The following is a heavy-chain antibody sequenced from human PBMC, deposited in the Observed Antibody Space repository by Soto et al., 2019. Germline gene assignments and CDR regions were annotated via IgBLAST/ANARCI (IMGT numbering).Heavy chain of an antibody. J-gene: IGHJ2*01. V-gene: IGHV1-69*13. CDR1: GGTFSSYA. CDR2: IIPIFGTA. D-gene: IGHD3-22*01. Sequence: SVKVSCKASGGTFSSYAISWVRQAPGQGLELMGGIIPIFGTANYAQKFQGRVTITAXXXXXXTXKXLXXLXPEDTAVYYCARVSDYDSSGYYYPSYWYFDLWGR. CDR3: ARVSDYDSSGYYYPSYWYFDL.